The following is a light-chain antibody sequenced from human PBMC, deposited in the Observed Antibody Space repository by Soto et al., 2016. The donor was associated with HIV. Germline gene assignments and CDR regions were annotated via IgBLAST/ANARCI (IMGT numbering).Light chain of an antibody. Sequence: DIQMTQSPSSLSASVGDRVTITCRASQGISNSLAWHQQKPGKAPKLLLYAASRLESGVPSRFSGSGSGTDYTLTISSLQPEDFATYYCQQYYSVFGGGTKVEIK. CDR2: AAS. V-gene: IGKV1-NL1*01. J-gene: IGKJ4*01. CDR1: QGISNS. CDR3: QQYYSV.